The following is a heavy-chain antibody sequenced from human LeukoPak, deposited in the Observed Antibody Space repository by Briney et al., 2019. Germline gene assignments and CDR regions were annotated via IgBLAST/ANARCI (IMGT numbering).Heavy chain of an antibody. CDR2: INPNSGGT. Sequence: GASVKVSCKASGYTFTGYYMHWVRQAPGQGLEWMGWINPNSGGTDSAQKFQGRVTMTTDTSISTAYMELSRLRSDDTAVYYCARALWNEGEEFDPWGQGTLVTVSS. J-gene: IGHJ5*02. D-gene: IGHD1-1*01. CDR1: GYTFTGYY. CDR3: ARALWNEGEEFDP. V-gene: IGHV1-2*02.